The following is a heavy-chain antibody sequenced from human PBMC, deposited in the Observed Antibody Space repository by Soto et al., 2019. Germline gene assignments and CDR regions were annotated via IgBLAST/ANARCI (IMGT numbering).Heavy chain of an antibody. V-gene: IGHV3-9*01. J-gene: IGHJ5*02. CDR3: ARRRGLAGRPLDL. CDR2: ITWNSGDI. D-gene: IGHD6-6*01. CDR1: GFTFDDFA. Sequence: EVQLVASGGGLVQHGRSLRLSCADSGFTFDDFAMHWVRQAPGTGLEWVSGITWNSGDIRYTGSVKGRFSISSDNAEKSLYLHMNSLSPEDTSLYHCARRRGLAGRPLDLWGQGTFFTVAS.